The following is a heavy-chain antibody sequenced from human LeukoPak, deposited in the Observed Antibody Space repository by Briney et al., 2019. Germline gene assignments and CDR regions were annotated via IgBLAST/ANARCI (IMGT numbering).Heavy chain of an antibody. CDR1: GLVLSAYG. CDR2: IWYDGSRQ. D-gene: IGHD3-22*01. CDR3: ARDSFYDGNGYFHYFDL. J-gene: IGHJ4*02. V-gene: IGHV3-33*01. Sequence: PGGSLRLSCAASGLVLSAYGMHWVRQAPSKGLEWVAMIWYDGSRQHYADSVKGRFTISRDTSKNTLYLQMNSLRAEDTAVYYCARDSFYDGNGYFHYFDLWGQGTLLTVSS.